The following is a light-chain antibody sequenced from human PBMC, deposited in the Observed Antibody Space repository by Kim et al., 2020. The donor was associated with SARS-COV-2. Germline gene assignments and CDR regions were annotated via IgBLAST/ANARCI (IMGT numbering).Light chain of an antibody. J-gene: IGLJ2*01. CDR2: QDS. CDR3: QAWDSRTVV. V-gene: IGLV3-1*01. Sequence: SYELTQPPSVSVSPGQTASITCSGDKLGDKYACWYQQKPGQSPVLVIYQDSKLPSGIPERFSGSNSGNTATLTISGTQAMDEADYYCQAWDSRTVVFGGG. CDR1: KLGDKY.